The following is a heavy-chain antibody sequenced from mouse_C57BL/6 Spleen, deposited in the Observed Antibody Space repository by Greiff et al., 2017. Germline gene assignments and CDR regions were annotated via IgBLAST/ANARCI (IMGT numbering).Heavy chain of an antibody. CDR2: IYPGSGST. J-gene: IGHJ1*03. CDR1: GYTFTSYW. CDR3: AREASFDV. V-gene: IGHV1-55*01. Sequence: QVQLQQSGAELVKPGASVKMSCKASGYTFTSYWITWVKQRPGQGLEWIGDIYPGSGSTNYNEKFKSKATLTVATSSSTAYMQLSCLTSEVSAVYYCAREASFDVWGTGTTVTVSS.